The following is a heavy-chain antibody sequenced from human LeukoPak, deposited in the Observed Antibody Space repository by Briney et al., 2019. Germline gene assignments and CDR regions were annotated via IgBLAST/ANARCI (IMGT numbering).Heavy chain of an antibody. V-gene: IGHV3-48*01. CDR1: EFTFSSYS. Sequence: GGSLRLSCAASEFTFSSYSMNWVRQAPGKGLEWVSYITNSGNSKSYADSVKGRSTISRDNTKNSLYLQMNGLRAEDTAVYYCANMWYDYWGQGTLVTVSS. CDR3: ANMWYDY. J-gene: IGHJ4*02. D-gene: IGHD2-15*01. CDR2: ITNSGNSK.